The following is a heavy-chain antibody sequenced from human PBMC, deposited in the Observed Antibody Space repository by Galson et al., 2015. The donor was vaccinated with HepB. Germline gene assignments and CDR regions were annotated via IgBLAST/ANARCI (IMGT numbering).Heavy chain of an antibody. CDR1: GGTFSSYA. Sequence: SVKVSCKASGGTFSSYAISWVRQAPGQGLEWMGGIIPIFGTANYAQKFQVRVTITADKSTSTAYMELSSLRSEDTAVYYCAREGPGGYCSGGSCYTRYFQHWGQGTLVTVST. CDR3: AREGPGGYCSGGSCYTRYFQH. V-gene: IGHV1-69*06. J-gene: IGHJ1*01. CDR2: IIPIFGTA. D-gene: IGHD2-15*01.